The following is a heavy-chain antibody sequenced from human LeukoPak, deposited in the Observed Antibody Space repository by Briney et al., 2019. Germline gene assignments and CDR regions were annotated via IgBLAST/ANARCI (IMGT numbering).Heavy chain of an antibody. D-gene: IGHD2-2*01. CDR2: INPNSGGT. V-gene: IGHV1-2*02. CDR3: ARPARYASTSWNFDY. Sequence: GASVKVSCKATGYTFTGYYMHWVRQAPGQGLEWMGWINPNSGGTNYAQKFQGRVTMTRDTSISTAYMELSRLRSDDTAVYYCARPARYASTSWNFDYWGQGTLVTVSS. CDR1: GYTFTGYY. J-gene: IGHJ4*02.